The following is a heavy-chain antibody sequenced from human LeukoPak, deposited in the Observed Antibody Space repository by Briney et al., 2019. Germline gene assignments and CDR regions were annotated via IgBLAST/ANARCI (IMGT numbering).Heavy chain of an antibody. D-gene: IGHD4-17*01. Sequence: ASVKVSCKASGYTFTSYGISWVRQAPGQGLEWMGWISAYNGNTNYAQKLQGRVTMTTDTSTSTAYMELRSLRSDDTAVYYCARVYGDYLLYYGMDVWGQGTTVTVSS. V-gene: IGHV1-18*01. CDR2: ISAYNGNT. J-gene: IGHJ6*02. CDR1: GYTFTSYG. CDR3: ARVYGDYLLYYGMDV.